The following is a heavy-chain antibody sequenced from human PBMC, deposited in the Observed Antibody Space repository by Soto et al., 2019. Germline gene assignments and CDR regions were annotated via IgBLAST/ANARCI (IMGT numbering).Heavy chain of an antibody. J-gene: IGHJ3*02. Sequence: SAEVSCKESGGGFSSYSRRWVRQAPGQGLEWMGGIIPIFGTANYAQKFQGRVTITTDTSTSTACMELRSLRSDDTAVYYCARDYFYGDFAFDIWGQGTMVTVSS. D-gene: IGHD4-17*01. CDR2: IIPIFGTA. CDR1: GGGFSSYS. CDR3: ARDYFYGDFAFDI. V-gene: IGHV1-69*05.